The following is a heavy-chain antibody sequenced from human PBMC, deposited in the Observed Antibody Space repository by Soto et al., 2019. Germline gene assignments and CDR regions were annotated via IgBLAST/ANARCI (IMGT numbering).Heavy chain of an antibody. CDR2: INHSGST. CDR3: ARATHVDTAMAPFGY. V-gene: IGHV4-34*01. CDR1: GGSFSGYY. D-gene: IGHD5-18*01. Sequence: SETLSLTCAVYGGSFSGYYWSWIRQPPGKGLEWIGEINHSGSTNYNPSLKSRVTISVDTSKNQFSLKLSSVTAADTAVYYCARATHVDTAMAPFGYWGQGTLVTVS. J-gene: IGHJ4*02.